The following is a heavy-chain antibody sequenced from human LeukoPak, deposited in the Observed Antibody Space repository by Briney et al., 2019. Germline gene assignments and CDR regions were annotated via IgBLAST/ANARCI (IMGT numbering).Heavy chain of an antibody. CDR3: ARGDGWLVDY. CDR1: GFTFSSYS. V-gene: IGHV3-21*01. J-gene: IGHJ4*02. CDR2: ISSSSSYI. D-gene: IGHD3-9*01. Sequence: GGSLRLSCAASGFTFSSYSMNWVRQAPGKGLEWVSSISSSSSYIYYADSVKGRFTISRDNAKNSLYLQMNSLRAEDAAVYYCARGDGWLVDYWGQGTLVTVSS.